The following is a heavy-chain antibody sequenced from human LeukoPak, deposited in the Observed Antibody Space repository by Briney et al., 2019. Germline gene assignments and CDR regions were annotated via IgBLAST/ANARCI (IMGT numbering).Heavy chain of an antibody. J-gene: IGHJ4*02. CDR1: GFTFSSYA. CDR2: ISGSGGST. CDR3: AKDSSTHIVVVPAAITY. Sequence: GGSLRLSCAASGFTFSSYAMSWVRQAPGKGLEWVSAISGSGGSTYYADSVKGRFTISRDNSKNTLYLQMNGLRAEDTAVYYCAKDSSTHIVVVPAAITYWGQGTLVTVSS. D-gene: IGHD2-2*01. V-gene: IGHV3-23*01.